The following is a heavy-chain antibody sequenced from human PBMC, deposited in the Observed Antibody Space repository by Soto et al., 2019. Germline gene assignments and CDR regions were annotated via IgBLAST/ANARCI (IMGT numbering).Heavy chain of an antibody. V-gene: IGHV5-51*01. CDR2: IYPGDSDT. CDR3: AGGGVRGVITRTRDYYGMDV. Sequence: VESLKVCCSGSGYSFTSYWVGWVRQMPGKGLEWMGIIYPGDSDTRYSPSFQGQVTISADKSISTAYLQWSSLKASDTAMYYCAGGGVRGVITRTRDYYGMDVWGQGTTVTVSS. D-gene: IGHD3-10*01. CDR1: GYSFTSYW. J-gene: IGHJ6*02.